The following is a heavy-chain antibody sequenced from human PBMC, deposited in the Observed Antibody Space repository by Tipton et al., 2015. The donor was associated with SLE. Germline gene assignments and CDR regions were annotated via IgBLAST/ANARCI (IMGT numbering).Heavy chain of an antibody. CDR3: ARGVSSGWYVPGY. CDR2: IYYGGST. J-gene: IGHJ4*02. D-gene: IGHD6-19*01. Sequence: TLSLTCTVSGGSISSGGYFWSWIRQYPGKGLEWIGNIYYGGSTHFNASLKSRVTMSVDTSENQFSLSLSSVTAADTAVYYCARGVSSGWYVPGYWGQGTLVTVSS. V-gene: IGHV4-31*03. CDR1: GGSISSGGYF.